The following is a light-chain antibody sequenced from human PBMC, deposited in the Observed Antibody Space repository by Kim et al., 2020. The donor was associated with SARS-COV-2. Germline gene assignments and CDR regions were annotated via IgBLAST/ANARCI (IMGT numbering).Light chain of an antibody. J-gene: IGLJ3*02. V-gene: IGLV2-14*01. CDR1: SSDVGPFNY. Sequence: PGQSITMSCPGTSSDVGPFNYVSWYQQPPGKAPKLIIYGVSKRPSGVSTRFSGSKSGNTASLTISGLQADDEADYYCASYPITTWVFGGGTQLTVL. CDR2: GVS. CDR3: ASYPITTWV.